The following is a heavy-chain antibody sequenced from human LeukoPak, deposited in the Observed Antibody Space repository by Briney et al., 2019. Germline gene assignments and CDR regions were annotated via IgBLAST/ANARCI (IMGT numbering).Heavy chain of an antibody. CDR1: GGTFSSYA. CDR2: IIPIFGTA. V-gene: IGHV1-69*05. J-gene: IGHJ3*02. D-gene: IGHD5-12*01. Sequence: SVKVSCKASGGTFSSYAISWVRQAPGQGLEWMGGIIPIFGTANYAQKFQGRVTTTRDTSTSTVYMELSSLRSEDTAVYYCARGEYSGYDIRAEAFDIWGQGTMVTVSS. CDR3: ARGEYSGYDIRAEAFDI.